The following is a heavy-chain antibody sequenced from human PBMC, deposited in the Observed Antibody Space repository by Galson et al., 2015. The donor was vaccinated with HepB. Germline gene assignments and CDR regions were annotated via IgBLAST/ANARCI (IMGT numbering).Heavy chain of an antibody. CDR2: INGGNGNT. CDR3: ARAFSGDPTLQYFFY. CDR1: RYTLTSHA. D-gene: IGHD3-3*01. Sequence: SVKVSCKASRYTLTSHAMHWARQAPGQRLEWMGWINGGNGNTKYSEKFQGRVTIVADESTSTVYMELRSLRSEDTAVYYCARAFSGDPTLQYFFYWGREPWSPSLQ. J-gene: IGHJ4*02. V-gene: IGHV1-3*01.